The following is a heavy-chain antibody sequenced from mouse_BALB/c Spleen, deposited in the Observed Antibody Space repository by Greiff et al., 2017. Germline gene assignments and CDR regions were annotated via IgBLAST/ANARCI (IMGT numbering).Heavy chain of an antibody. Sequence: EVKLLESGGGLVQPGGSRKLSCAASGFTFSSFGMHWVRQAPEKGLEWVAYISSGSSTIYYADTVKGRFTISRDNPKNTLFLQMTSLRSEDTAMYYCARWVTTVVDAMDYWGQGTSVTVSS. CDR1: GFTFSSFG. D-gene: IGHD1-1*01. V-gene: IGHV5-17*02. J-gene: IGHJ4*01. CDR3: ARWVTTVVDAMDY. CDR2: ISSGSSTI.